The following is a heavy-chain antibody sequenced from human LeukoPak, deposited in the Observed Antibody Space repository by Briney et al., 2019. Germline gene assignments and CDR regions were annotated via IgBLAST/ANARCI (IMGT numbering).Heavy chain of an antibody. CDR3: AREAAAAGTFGGD. J-gene: IGHJ4*02. CDR1: GYTFSSYE. V-gene: IGHV3-48*03. D-gene: IGHD6-13*01. Sequence: GGSLRLSCAASGYTFSSYEMNWVRQAPGKGLEWVSYISSSGSTIYYADSVKGRFTISRDNAKNSLYLQMNSLRAEDTAVYYCAREAAAAGTFGGDWGQGTLVTVSS. CDR2: ISSSGSTI.